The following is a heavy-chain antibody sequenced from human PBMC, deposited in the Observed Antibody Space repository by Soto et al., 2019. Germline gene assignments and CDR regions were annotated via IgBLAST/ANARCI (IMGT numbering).Heavy chain of an antibody. CDR1: GYTFTGYY. CDR3: ARDRGSSSWALNWFDP. Sequence: GASVKVSCKASGYTFTGYYMHWVRQAPGQGLEWMGWINPNSGGTNYAQKFQGRVTITRDTSASTAYMELSSLRSEDTAVYYCARDRGSSSWALNWFDPWGQGTLVTVSS. CDR2: INPNSGGT. D-gene: IGHD6-13*01. V-gene: IGHV1-2*02. J-gene: IGHJ5*02.